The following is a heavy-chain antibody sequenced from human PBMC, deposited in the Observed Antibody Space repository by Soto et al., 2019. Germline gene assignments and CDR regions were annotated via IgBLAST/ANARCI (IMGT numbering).Heavy chain of an antibody. V-gene: IGHV1-69*12. D-gene: IGHD6-13*01. J-gene: IGHJ6*02. CDR2: IIPIFGTA. CDR1: GGTFSSYA. CDR3: ARVIAADPPYYYGMDV. Sequence: QVQLVQSGAEVKKPGSSVKVSCKASGGTFSSYAISWVRQAPGQGLEWMGGIIPIFGTANYAQKFRGRVTITADESTSKAYMELSSLRSEDTAVYYCARVIAADPPYYYGMDVWGQGTTVTVSS.